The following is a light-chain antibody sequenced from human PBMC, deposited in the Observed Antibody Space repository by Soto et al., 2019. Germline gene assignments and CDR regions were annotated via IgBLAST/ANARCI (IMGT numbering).Light chain of an antibody. Sequence: IVLTQSPGTLSLSPGERATLSCRATQSVTSSFLAWYQQKPGQGPRLLMYGASNRATGIPDRFSGSGSGTDFTLTISRLEPEDFAVYYCQQYGSSPITFGQGTRLEIK. J-gene: IGKJ5*01. V-gene: IGKV3-20*01. CDR1: QSVTSSF. CDR2: GAS. CDR3: QQYGSSPIT.